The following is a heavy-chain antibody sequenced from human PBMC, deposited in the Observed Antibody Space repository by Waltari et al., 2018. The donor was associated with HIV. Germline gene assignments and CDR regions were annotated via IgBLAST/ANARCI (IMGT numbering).Heavy chain of an antibody. V-gene: IGHV3-48*04. D-gene: IGHD5-18*01. CDR3: ARARGYSYGYEDY. Sequence: EVQLVESGGDLVQPGGSLRLSCAASGFSFSSYSLNWARQAPGKGLEWISYISNSGNTIDYADSVKGRFTISRDNAKNSLSLQMHSLRAEDTAVYYCARARGYSYGYEDYWGQGALVTVSS. CDR1: GFSFSSYS. CDR2: ISNSGNTI. J-gene: IGHJ4*02.